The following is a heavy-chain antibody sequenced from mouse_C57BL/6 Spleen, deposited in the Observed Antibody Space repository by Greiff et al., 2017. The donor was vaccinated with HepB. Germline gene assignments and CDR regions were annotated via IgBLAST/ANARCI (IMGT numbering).Heavy chain of an antibody. D-gene: IGHD1-1*01. CDR1: GYTFTSYW. CDR2: IDPSDSYT. V-gene: IGHV1-69*01. J-gene: IGHJ1*03. Sequence: QVQLQQPGAELVMPGASVKLSCKASGYTFTSYWMHWVKQRPGQGLEWIGEIDPSDSYTNYNQKFKGKSTLTVDKSPSTAYMQLSSLTSEDSAVYYCARRYYGTEGYFDVWGTGTTVTVSS. CDR3: ARRYYGTEGYFDV.